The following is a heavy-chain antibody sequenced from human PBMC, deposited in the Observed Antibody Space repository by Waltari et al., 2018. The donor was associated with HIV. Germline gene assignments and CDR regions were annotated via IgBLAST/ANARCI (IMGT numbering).Heavy chain of an antibody. CDR2: INSNSGTI. J-gene: IGHJ3*01. CDR3: ARDYLQVRRPFDF. Sequence: EVQLVESGGGSVQPGGSLRLSCTVSGFKFFPYEMNWVRQAPGKGLEWISYINSNSGTIYYADSVRGRFTISRDNAKNWLFLQMNSLRVEDTGVYYCARDYLQVRRPFDFWGQGTLVTVSS. V-gene: IGHV3-48*03. D-gene: IGHD3-10*01. CDR1: GFKFFPYE.